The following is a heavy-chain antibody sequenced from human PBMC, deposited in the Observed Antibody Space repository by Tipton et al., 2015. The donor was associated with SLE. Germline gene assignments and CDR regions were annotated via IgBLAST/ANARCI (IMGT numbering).Heavy chain of an antibody. V-gene: IGHV3-7*01. J-gene: IGHJ4*02. D-gene: IGHD5-12*01. CDR3: ARGYDLDY. CDR1: GFSFSSYW. CDR2: IKEDGTEK. Sequence: SLRLSCVASGFSFSSYWMNWVRQAPGKGLEWVANIKEDGTEKYYVESVKGRFTISRDNAKNSLELRMNSLRPEDTAVYYCARGYDLDYWGQGTLLTVSS.